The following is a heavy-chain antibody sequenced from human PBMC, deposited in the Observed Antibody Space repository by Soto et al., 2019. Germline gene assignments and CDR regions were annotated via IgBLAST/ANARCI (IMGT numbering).Heavy chain of an antibody. CDR2: ISSSSSTI. D-gene: IGHD6-19*01. CDR1: GFTFSSYS. J-gene: IGHJ4*02. V-gene: IGHV3-48*01. Sequence: EVQLVESGGGLVQPGGSLRLSCAASGFTFSSYSMNWVRQAPGKGLEWVSYISSSSSTIYYADSVKGRFTISRDNAKNSRYLQVNSMRAEDTAVSYCATIAVAGHDFDYWGQGTLVTVSS. CDR3: ATIAVAGHDFDY.